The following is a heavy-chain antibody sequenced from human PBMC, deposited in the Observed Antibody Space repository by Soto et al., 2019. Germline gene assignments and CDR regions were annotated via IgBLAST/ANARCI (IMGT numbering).Heavy chain of an antibody. CDR3: ARHRAVQRESDY. CDR1: GYTFTGYY. Sequence: SGAEVKKPGASVKVSCKASGYTFTGYYMHWVRQAPGQGLEWMGWINPNSGGTNYAQKFQGGVTMTRDTSISTAYMELRSLRSDDTAVYYCARHRAVQRESDYWGQGTLLTVSS. D-gene: IGHD3-10*01. V-gene: IGHV1-2*02. J-gene: IGHJ4*02. CDR2: INPNSGGT.